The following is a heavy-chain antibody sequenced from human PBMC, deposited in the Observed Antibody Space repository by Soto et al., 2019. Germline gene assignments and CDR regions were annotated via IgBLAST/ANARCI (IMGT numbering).Heavy chain of an antibody. CDR3: ARVLTGAFDY. CDR1: GFTISSYW. Sequence: PGRPMRLSSTAAGFTISSYWISWARQAPGKGLEWVANIKQEGSEKYYVDSVKGRFTISRDNAKNSLYLQMNSLRAEDTAVYYCARVLTGAFDYWGQGTLVTVSS. D-gene: IGHD3-9*01. V-gene: IGHV3-7*01. J-gene: IGHJ4*02. CDR2: IKQEGSEK.